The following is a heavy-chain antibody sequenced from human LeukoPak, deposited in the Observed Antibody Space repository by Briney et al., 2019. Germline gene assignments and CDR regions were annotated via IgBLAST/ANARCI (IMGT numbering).Heavy chain of an antibody. Sequence: GRSLRLSCAASGFTFSNYWMHWVRQAPGKGLVWVSRIDFDGNNIIYADSVKGRFTISGDNAKNTLYLQMNSLRAEDTALYYCAKDSSYYYDSSGYLPDYWGQGTLVTVSS. CDR1: GFTFSNYW. J-gene: IGHJ4*02. CDR2: IDFDGNNI. D-gene: IGHD3-22*01. V-gene: IGHV3-74*01. CDR3: AKDSSYYYDSSGYLPDY.